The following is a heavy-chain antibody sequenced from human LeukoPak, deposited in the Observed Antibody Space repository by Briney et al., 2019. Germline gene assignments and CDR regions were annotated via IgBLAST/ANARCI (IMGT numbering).Heavy chain of an antibody. CDR2: ISSSSSTI. V-gene: IGHV3-48*01. CDR3: ARDAATYYYDSRGWDY. D-gene: IGHD3-22*01. J-gene: IGHJ4*02. CDR1: GFTFSSYS. Sequence: PGGSLRLSCAASGFTFSSYSMNWVRQAPGKGLEWVSYISSSSSTIYYADSVKGRFTISRDNAKNSLYLQMNSLRAEDTAVYYCARDAATYYYDSRGWDYWGQGTLVTVSS.